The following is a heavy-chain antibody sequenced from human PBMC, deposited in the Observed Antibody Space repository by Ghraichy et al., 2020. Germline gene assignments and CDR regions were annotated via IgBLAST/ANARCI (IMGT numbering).Heavy chain of an antibody. CDR1: GDSMTSGDYY. CDR2: IYNSGSA. J-gene: IGHJ6*02. Sequence: SETLSLTCVVSGDSMTSGDYYWTWLRQPPGKGLEWIGYIYNSGSAHYNPSLKSRVTISVDRYRDQFYLHLTSVTAADAAVYYCAVLASHGVDVWGQGTTVTVSS. CDR3: AVLASHGVDV. D-gene: IGHD3-3*01. V-gene: IGHV4-30-2*01.